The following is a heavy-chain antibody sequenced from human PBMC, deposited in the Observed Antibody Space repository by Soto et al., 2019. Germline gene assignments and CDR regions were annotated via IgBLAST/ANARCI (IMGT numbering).Heavy chain of an antibody. J-gene: IGHJ4*02. CDR1: GYTFSNFW. CDR2: IYPGDSDT. V-gene: IGHV5-51*01. CDR3: ARLPEPGY. Sequence: PGESLKISCQCSGYTFSNFWIGWVRQLPGKGLEWMGIIYPGDSDTRYSPSFQGQVTISADKSISTAYLQWSSLKASDTAMYYCARLPEPGYWGRGTLVTVSS.